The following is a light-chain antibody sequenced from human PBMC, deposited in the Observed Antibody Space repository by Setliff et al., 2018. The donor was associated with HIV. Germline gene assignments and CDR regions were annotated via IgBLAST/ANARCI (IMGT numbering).Light chain of an antibody. CDR1: TSDVGGYNF. Sequence: QSALTQPRSVSGSPGQSVTISCTGTTSDVGGYNFVSWYQHHPGRAPKLMIYDVIKRPSGVPDRFSGSKSGNTASLTISGLQAEDEADYYCCSYAGSHTFVFGTGTKVT. CDR3: CSYAGSHTFV. CDR2: DVI. J-gene: IGLJ1*01. V-gene: IGLV2-11*01.